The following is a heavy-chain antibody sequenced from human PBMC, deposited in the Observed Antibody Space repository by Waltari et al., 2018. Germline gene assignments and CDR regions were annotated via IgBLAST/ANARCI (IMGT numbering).Heavy chain of an antibody. CDR1: GLTSSTDN. CDR3: ASDLAGASVSKY. J-gene: IGHJ4*02. CDR2: ISSSGSYV. Sequence: EVQLVESGGGLVKPGGSLRLACAVSGLTSSTDNLNWVRQAPGKGLEWVSYISSSGSYVYYADSVKGRFTISRDNAKNSLFLQMNSLRAEDSAVYYCASDLAGASVSKYWGQGTPVTVSS. D-gene: IGHD6-19*01. V-gene: IGHV3-21*01.